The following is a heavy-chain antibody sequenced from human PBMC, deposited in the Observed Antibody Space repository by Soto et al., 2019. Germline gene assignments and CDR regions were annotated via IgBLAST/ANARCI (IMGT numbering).Heavy chain of an antibody. CDR3: ARGRLELRSQDFDY. CDR2: INHSGST. Sequence: PSETLSLTCAVYGGSFSGYYWSWIRQPPGKGLEWIGEINHSGSTNYNPSLKSRVTISVDTSKNQFSLKLSSVTAADTAVYYCARGRLELRSQDFDYWAQGTLVTVSS. CDR1: GGSFSGYY. V-gene: IGHV4-34*01. J-gene: IGHJ4*02. D-gene: IGHD1-7*01.